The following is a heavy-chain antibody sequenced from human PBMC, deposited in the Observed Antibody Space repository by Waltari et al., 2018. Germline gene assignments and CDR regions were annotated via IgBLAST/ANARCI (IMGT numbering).Heavy chain of an antibody. D-gene: IGHD3-10*01. CDR3: ARDLYGSGGDWFDP. CDR1: GFGFTDSD. J-gene: IGHJ5*02. Sequence: QLVESGGGLVKPGGSLGLTCAASGFGFTDSDMNWVRLAPGRWWEEFASIVGGIQTYRYYADSVNGRFTISKDNAKNSLYLQMNSLRAGDTAVYYCARDLYGSGGDWFDPWGQGTLVSVSS. V-gene: IGHV3-21*03. CDR2: IVGGIQTYR.